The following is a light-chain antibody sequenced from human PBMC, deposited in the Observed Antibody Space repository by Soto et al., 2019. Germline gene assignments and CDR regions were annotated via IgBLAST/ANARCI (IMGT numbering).Light chain of an antibody. CDR3: STWDDSLNGWV. Sequence: QSVLTQPPSASGTPGQRVAISCSGSTSNIGDNTVHWYQQLAGTAPKVLIYNNDRRPSGVPDRFSGSKSGTSASLAISGLQSEDEADYFCSTWDDSLNGWVFGGGTKLTGL. J-gene: IGLJ3*02. V-gene: IGLV1-44*01. CDR2: NND. CDR1: TSNIGDNT.